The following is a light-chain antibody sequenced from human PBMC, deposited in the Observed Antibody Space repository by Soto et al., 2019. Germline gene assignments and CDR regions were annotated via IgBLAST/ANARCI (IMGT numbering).Light chain of an antibody. V-gene: IGKV1-5*01. J-gene: IGKJ1*01. CDR1: QSITRW. Sequence: DIQMTQSPSTLSASVGVSVTITCRASQSITRWLAWHQQKPGKAPKLLIFDASTLESGVPSRFSGSGSGTEFTLTINSLQPDDSATYYCQQYNSYSGTFGQGTKVEIK. CDR3: QQYNSYSGT. CDR2: DAS.